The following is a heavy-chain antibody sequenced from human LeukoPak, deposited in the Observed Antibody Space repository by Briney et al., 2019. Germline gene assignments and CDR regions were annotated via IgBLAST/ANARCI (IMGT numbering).Heavy chain of an antibody. J-gene: IGHJ5*02. CDR3: ARMGLKTDCGGDCYWFDP. CDR2: ISSSSSYI. D-gene: IGHD2-21*02. V-gene: IGHV3-21*01. Sequence: GGSLRLSCAASGFTFSSYSMNWVRQAPGKGLEWVSSISSSSSYIYYADSVKGRFTISRDNAKNSLYLQMNSLRAEDTAVYYCARMGLKTDCGGDCYWFDPWGQGTLVTVSS. CDR1: GFTFSSYS.